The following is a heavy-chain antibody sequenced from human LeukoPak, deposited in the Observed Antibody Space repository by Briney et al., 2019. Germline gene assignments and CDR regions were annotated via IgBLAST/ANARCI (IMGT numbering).Heavy chain of an antibody. CDR2: IYYSGST. Sequence: SETLSLTCTVSGGSISNYYGNWIRQPPGKGLEWIGNIYYSGSTNYNRSLKSRVTISVDTSKNQFSLKLSSLTAADTAVYYCARRGANSGSYSHFDLWGRGTLVTVSS. J-gene: IGHJ2*01. CDR1: GGSISNYY. V-gene: IGHV4-59*01. CDR3: ARRGANSGSYSHFDL. D-gene: IGHD1-26*01.